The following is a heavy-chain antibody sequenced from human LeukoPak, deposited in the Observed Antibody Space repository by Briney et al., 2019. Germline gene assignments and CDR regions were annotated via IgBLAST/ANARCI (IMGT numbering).Heavy chain of an antibody. Sequence: PSETLSLTCAVYGGSFSGYYWSWIRQPPGKGLEWIGEINHSGSTNYNPSLKSRVTISGDTSKNRFSLNLSSVTAADTAVYYCARGRRRSSGWSFDYWGQGTLVTVSS. CDR3: ARGRRRSSGWSFDY. CDR1: GGSFSGYY. D-gene: IGHD6-19*01. V-gene: IGHV4-34*01. CDR2: INHSGST. J-gene: IGHJ4*02.